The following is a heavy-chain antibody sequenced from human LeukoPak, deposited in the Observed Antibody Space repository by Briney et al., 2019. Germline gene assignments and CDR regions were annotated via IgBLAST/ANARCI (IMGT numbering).Heavy chain of an antibody. CDR1: GYTFTGYC. J-gene: IGHJ6*02. Sequence: ASVTVSCKASGYTFTGYCMHWVRQGPGQGLEWMGLINPNSGGRNYAQKFQGRVTMTRDTSISTAYMELSRLRTDDTAVYYCARDKEDYDFWSGYYGRQGFSYGMDVWGQGTTVTVSS. D-gene: IGHD3-3*01. CDR3: ARDKEDYDFWSGYYGRQGFSYGMDV. V-gene: IGHV1-2*02. CDR2: INPNSGGR.